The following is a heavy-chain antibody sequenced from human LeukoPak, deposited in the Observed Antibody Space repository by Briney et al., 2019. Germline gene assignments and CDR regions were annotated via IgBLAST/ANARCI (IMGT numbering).Heavy chain of an antibody. D-gene: IGHD3-10*01. Sequence: ASVKASCKASGYTFTSYGISWVRQAPGQGLEWMGWISAYNGNTNYAQKLQGRVTMTTDTSTSTAYMELRSLRSADTAVYYCAGTRGLDYYYGMDVWGQGTTVTVSS. CDR1: GYTFTSYG. J-gene: IGHJ6*02. CDR2: ISAYNGNT. CDR3: AGTRGLDYYYGMDV. V-gene: IGHV1-18*01.